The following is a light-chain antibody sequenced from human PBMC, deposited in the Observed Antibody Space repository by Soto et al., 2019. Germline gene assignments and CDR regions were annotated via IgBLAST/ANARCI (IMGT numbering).Light chain of an antibody. CDR1: QRVSSY. CDR3: QQYNDWPTIP. CDR2: GAT. Sequence: EIVLTQSPANLSLSSAERATVSCTASQRVSSYLAWYQQKPGHAPRLLSYGATTRATRIPARFSGTGSGTEFTLTLSSLQSGDLAVYDCQQYNDWPTIPLGQGTRLEI. V-gene: IGKV3-15*01. J-gene: IGKJ5*01.